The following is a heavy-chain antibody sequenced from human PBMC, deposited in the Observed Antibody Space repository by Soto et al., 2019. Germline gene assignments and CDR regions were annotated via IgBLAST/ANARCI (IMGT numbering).Heavy chain of an antibody. CDR2: INSDGSTI. Sequence: EVQLVESGGGLVQPGGSLRLSCAASGFTFSSYWMHWVRQAPGTGLVWVSRINSDGSTIRYADSVQGRFTISSDNAKNTVYLQMNNLSAAATAVYYCARVGTGIWYFDLWGRGTLVTVSS. CDR1: GFTFSSYW. J-gene: IGHJ2*01. CDR3: ARVGTGIWYFDL. V-gene: IGHV3-74*01.